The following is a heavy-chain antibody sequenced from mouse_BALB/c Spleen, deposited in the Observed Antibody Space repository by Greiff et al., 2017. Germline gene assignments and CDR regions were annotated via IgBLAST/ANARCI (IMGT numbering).Heavy chain of an antibody. D-gene: IGHD1-1*02. J-gene: IGHJ2*01. CDR3: TGGYSFDY. CDR2: IRLKSDNYAT. CDR1: GFTFSSYW. Sequence: EVQRVESGGGLVQPGGSMKLSCVASGFTFSSYWMSWVRQSPEKGLEWVAEIRLKSDNYATHYAESVKGKFTISRDDSKSRLYLQMNSLRAEDTGIYYCTGGYSFDYWGQGTTLTVSS. V-gene: IGHV6-6*02.